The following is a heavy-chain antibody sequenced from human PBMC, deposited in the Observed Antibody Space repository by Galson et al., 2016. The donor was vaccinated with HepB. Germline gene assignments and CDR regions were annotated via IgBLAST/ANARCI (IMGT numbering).Heavy chain of an antibody. CDR2: IGSNSYGGTT. Sequence: GLEWVGFIGSNSYGGTTEYAASARGTFTISRDDSKNIAFLQLNSLKTEDTAVYYCSRVVGLDYDFWSGYPDFDYWGQGALVTVSS. CDR3: SRVVGLDYDFWSGYPDFDY. V-gene: IGHV3-49*02. D-gene: IGHD3-3*01. J-gene: IGHJ4*02.